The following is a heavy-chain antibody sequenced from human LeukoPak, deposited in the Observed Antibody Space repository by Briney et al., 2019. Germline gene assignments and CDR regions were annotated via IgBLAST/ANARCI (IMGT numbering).Heavy chain of an antibody. V-gene: IGHV4-34*01. CDR2: INHSGST. D-gene: IGHD6-13*01. CDR1: GGSFSGYY. CDR3: ARVAAAGTHPGWFDP. Sequence: SETLSLTCAVYGGSFSGYYWSWIRQPPGKGLEWIGEINHSGSTNYNPSLKSRVTISVDTSKNQFSLKLSSVTAADTAVYYCARVAAAGTHPGWFDPWGQGTLVTVSS. J-gene: IGHJ5*02.